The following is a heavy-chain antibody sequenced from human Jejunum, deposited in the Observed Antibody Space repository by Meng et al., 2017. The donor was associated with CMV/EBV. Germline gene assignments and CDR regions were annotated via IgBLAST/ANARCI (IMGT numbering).Heavy chain of an antibody. J-gene: IGHJ4*02. CDR3: AREDDYYDRSGYSVQGSNPSHY. Sequence: YIRWVRQAPGQGLEWMGWSNPDSGAASYGQNVRGRVTLTRDMSIRTAYMELTRLTSDDTAVYFCAREDDYYDRSGYSVQGSNPSHYWGQGTLVTVSS. CDR2: SNPDSGAA. CDR1: Y. D-gene: IGHD3-22*01. V-gene: IGHV1-2*02.